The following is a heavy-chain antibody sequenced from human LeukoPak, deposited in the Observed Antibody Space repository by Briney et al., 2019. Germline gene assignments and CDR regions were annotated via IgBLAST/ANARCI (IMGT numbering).Heavy chain of an antibody. J-gene: IGHJ4*02. Sequence: TGGSLRLSCAASGFTFSSYSMTWVRQAPGKVLEWVSSISSSSSYIYYADSVKGRFTISRDNAKNSLYLQMNSLRAEDTAVYYCARDGSGSYRNPDYWGQGTLVTVSS. V-gene: IGHV3-21*01. CDR1: GFTFSSYS. D-gene: IGHD1-26*01. CDR2: ISSSSSYI. CDR3: ARDGSGSYRNPDY.